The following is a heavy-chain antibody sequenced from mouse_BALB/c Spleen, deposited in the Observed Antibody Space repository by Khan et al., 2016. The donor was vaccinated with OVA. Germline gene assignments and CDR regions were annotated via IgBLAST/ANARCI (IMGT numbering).Heavy chain of an antibody. CDR3: ARGSGNYLFAD. CDR1: GYIFTDFS. CDR2: ISTYYGDS. Sequence: QVQLQQSGAELVRPGVSVKISCKGSGYIFTDFSMHWVKRSHAKSLEWIGVISTYYGDSIYHQNFKDKATLTVEKSSSTAYLELARLTSEDSVFYYCARGSGNYLFADRGQGTLVTVAA. J-gene: IGHJ3*01. D-gene: IGHD2-1*01. V-gene: IGHV1S137*01.